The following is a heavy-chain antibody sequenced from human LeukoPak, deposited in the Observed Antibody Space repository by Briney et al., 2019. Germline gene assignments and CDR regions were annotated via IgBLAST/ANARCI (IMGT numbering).Heavy chain of an antibody. V-gene: IGHV3-48*02. J-gene: IGHJ3*02. Sequence: GGSLRLSCAASGFTFSSYSMNWVRQAPGKGLEWVSCFSSSSSTIYYADSVKGRFTISRDNAKNSLYLQMNSLRDEDTAVYYCARAGGYYGDGRDNAFDIWGQGTTVTVSS. CDR2: FSSSSSTI. CDR3: ARAGGYYGDGRDNAFDI. CDR1: GFTFSSYS. D-gene: IGHD3-3*01.